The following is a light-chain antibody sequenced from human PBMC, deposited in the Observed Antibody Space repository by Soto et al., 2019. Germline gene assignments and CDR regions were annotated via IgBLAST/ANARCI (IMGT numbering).Light chain of an antibody. V-gene: IGKV3-20*01. Sequence: EIVLTQSPGTLSLSPGERPTLSCRTSQSISSSYLAWSQQKPGQAPRLLISATSSRATGVPDRFSGSGSGTDFTLTISRLEPEDSAVYYCHQYVTSPPAWAFGQGTKVEIK. CDR1: QSISSSY. CDR2: ATS. J-gene: IGKJ1*01. CDR3: HQYVTSPPAWA.